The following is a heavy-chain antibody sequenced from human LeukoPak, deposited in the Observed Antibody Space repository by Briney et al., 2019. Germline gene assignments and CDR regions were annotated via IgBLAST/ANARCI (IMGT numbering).Heavy chain of an antibody. J-gene: IGHJ4*02. CDR1: GFTFSSYW. D-gene: IGHD3-3*01. V-gene: IGHV3-74*01. CDR2: VNSDGGST. CDR3: ARHYDFWSGYSDY. Sequence: GGSLRLSCAASGFTFSSYWMHWVRQAPGKGLVCVSRVNSDGGSTTYADSVRGRFTISRDNAKNTLYLQMNSLRAEDTAVYYCARHYDFWSGYSDYWGQGTLVTVSS.